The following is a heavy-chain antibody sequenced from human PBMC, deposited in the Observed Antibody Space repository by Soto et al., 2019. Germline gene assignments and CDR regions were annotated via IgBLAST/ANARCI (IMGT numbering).Heavy chain of an antibody. V-gene: IGHV1-3*01. CDR2: INPGNGNT. D-gene: IGHD3-22*01. Sequence: ASVKVSCKASGYTFTSYGINWVRQAPGRGLEWMGWINPGNGNTKYSQKFQGRVIIDRDTSASTAYMELSSLRSEDTAVYYCAMGGYVDSSNYLAYWGLGTLVTVSS. CDR1: GYTFTSYG. J-gene: IGHJ4*02. CDR3: AMGGYVDSSNYLAY.